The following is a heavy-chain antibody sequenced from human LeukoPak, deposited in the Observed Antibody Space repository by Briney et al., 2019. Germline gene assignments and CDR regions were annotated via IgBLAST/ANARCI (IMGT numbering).Heavy chain of an antibody. J-gene: IGHJ4*02. CDR3: TRLSDYYDSSGYYPSVRVDY. D-gene: IGHD3-22*01. Sequence: PSETLSLTCTVPGGSISSSSSYWGWIRQPPGKGLEWIGSIYYSGSTYYNPSLKSRVSISVDTSKNQFSLKLSSVTAADTAVYYCTRLSDYYDSSGYYPSVRVDYWGQGTLVTVSS. CDR1: GGSISSSSSY. CDR2: IYYSGST. V-gene: IGHV4-39*01.